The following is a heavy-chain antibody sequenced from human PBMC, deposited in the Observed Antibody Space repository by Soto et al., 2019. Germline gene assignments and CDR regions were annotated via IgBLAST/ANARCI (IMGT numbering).Heavy chain of an antibody. Sequence: QLQLQESGPGLVKPSETLSLTCTVSGGSISSSSYYWGWIRQPPGKGLEWIGSIYYSGSTYYNPSLKSRVTISVYTSKNQFSLKLSSVTAADTAVYYCARPRAPFDAFDIWGQGTMVTVSS. CDR3: ARPRAPFDAFDI. CDR2: IYYSGST. J-gene: IGHJ3*02. V-gene: IGHV4-39*01. CDR1: GGSISSSSYY.